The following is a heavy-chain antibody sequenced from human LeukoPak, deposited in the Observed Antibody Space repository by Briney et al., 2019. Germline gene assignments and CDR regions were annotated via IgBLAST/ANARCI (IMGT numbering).Heavy chain of an antibody. V-gene: IGHV3-33*06. J-gene: IGHJ6*03. Sequence: GGSLRLSCAASGFTFSSYGMHWVRQAPGKGPEWVAVIWYDGSNKYYADSVKGRFTISRDNSKNTLYLQMNSLRAEDTAVYYCAKSPNYYYYYMDVWGKGTTVTVSS. CDR1: GFTFSSYG. CDR2: IWYDGSNK. CDR3: AKSPNYYYYYMDV.